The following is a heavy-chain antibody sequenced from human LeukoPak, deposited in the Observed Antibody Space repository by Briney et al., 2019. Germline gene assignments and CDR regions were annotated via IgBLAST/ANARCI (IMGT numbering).Heavy chain of an antibody. CDR2: INHSGTT. Sequence: SQTLSLTCAVYDGSFSGFYWTWIRQSPGKGLEWIGEINHSGTTYLNPSLKSRVSISVDTSKNQFSLKLSSVTAADTAVYYCARGPRGYYYGSGSIWFDPWGQGTLVTVSS. D-gene: IGHD3-10*01. CDR1: DGSFSGFY. V-gene: IGHV4-34*01. CDR3: ARGPRGYYYGSGSIWFDP. J-gene: IGHJ5*02.